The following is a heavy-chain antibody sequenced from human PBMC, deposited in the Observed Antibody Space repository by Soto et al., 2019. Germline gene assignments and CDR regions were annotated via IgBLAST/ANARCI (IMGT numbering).Heavy chain of an antibody. V-gene: IGHV3-7*03. D-gene: IGHD3-3*01. CDR3: ARAPQFYDFWSGYYRSGDLKLYFDS. CDR1: GFTLSTYW. J-gene: IGHJ4*02. Sequence: EVQVVESGGGLVQPGGSLRLSCTASGFTLSTYWMTWVRQAPGKGLEWVANINQDGSEKYYADSVKGRFTISRDNTKNSLYLQMNSLRVEDTAVYYCARAPQFYDFWSGYYRSGDLKLYFDSWGQGTLVTVSS. CDR2: INQDGSEK.